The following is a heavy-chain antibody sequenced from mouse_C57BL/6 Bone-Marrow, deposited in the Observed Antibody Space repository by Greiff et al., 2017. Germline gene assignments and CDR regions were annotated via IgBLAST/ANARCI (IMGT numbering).Heavy chain of an antibody. J-gene: IGHJ4*01. Sequence: QVQLQQPGAELVMPGASVKLSCKASGYTFTSYWMHWVKQRPGQGLEWIGEIDPSDSYTNYNQKFKGKSTLTVDKSSSTAYMPLSSLTSEDSAVYYCARGYYYGSSYYYAMDYWGQGTSVTGSS. CDR1: GYTFTSYW. CDR3: ARGYYYGSSYYYAMDY. V-gene: IGHV1-69*01. CDR2: IDPSDSYT. D-gene: IGHD1-1*01.